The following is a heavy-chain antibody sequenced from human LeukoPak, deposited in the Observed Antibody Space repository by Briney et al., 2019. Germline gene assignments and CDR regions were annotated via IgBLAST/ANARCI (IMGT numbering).Heavy chain of an antibody. D-gene: IGHD2-21*01. CDR2: IYYSGST. V-gene: IGHV4-59*01. CDR1: GGSISSYY. Sequence: PSETLSLTCTVSGGSISSYYWSWIRQPPGKGLEWIGYIYYSGSTNYNPSIRSRVTMSLDTSKNQFSLRLRSVTAADTAVYYCARPYVDPSGYYYGMDVWGQGTTVTVSS. J-gene: IGHJ6*02. CDR3: ARPYVDPSGYYYGMDV.